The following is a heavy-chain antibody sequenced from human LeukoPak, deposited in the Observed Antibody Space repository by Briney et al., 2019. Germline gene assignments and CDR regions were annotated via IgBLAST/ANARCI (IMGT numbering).Heavy chain of an antibody. Sequence: SETLSLTCGVSGYSISCGYYWGWIRQPPGKGLEWIGSIYHSGSTYYNASLKSRVTISVDTSKNQFSLELSSVTAADTAVYYCARDRDSNGWTVAFDFWGQGTMVTVSS. J-gene: IGHJ3*01. D-gene: IGHD6-19*01. CDR3: ARDRDSNGWTVAFDF. CDR1: GYSISCGYY. CDR2: IYHSGST. V-gene: IGHV4-38-2*02.